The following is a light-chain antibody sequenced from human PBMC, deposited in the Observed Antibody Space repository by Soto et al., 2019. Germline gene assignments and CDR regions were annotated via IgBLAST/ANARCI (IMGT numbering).Light chain of an antibody. CDR1: QSISSY. Sequence: DIQMTQSPSSLSASVVDRVTLTCRASQSISSYLNWYQQKPGKAPKLLIYAASSLQSGVPSRFSGSGSGTDFTLTISSLQPEDFATYYCQQSYSTPLTFGGGTRLENK. CDR3: QQSYSTPLT. J-gene: IGKJ5*01. V-gene: IGKV1-39*01. CDR2: AAS.